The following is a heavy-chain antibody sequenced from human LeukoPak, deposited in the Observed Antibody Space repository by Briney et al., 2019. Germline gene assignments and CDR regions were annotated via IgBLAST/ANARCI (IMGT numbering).Heavy chain of an antibody. CDR2: ISSSSSYI. D-gene: IGHD3-16*02. V-gene: IGHV3-21*01. Sequence: PGGSLRLSCAASGFTFSSYSMNWVRQAPGKGLEWVSSISSSSSYIYYADSVKDRFTISRDNAKNSLYLQMNSLRDEDTAVYYCARSSDYVWGSYRYPDYWGQGTLVTVSS. CDR3: ARSSDYVWGSYRYPDY. CDR1: GFTFSSYS. J-gene: IGHJ4*02.